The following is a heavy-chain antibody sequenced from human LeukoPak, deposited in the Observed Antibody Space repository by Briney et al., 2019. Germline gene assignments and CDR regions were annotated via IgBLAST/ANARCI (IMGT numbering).Heavy chain of an antibody. J-gene: IGHJ4*02. D-gene: IGHD3-22*01. V-gene: IGHV3-30*18. CDR1: GFTFSSYG. CDR2: ISYDGSNK. Sequence: GGSLRLSCAASGFTFSSYGMHWVRQAPGKGLEWVAVISYDGSNKYYADSVKGRFTISRDNSKNTLYLQMNSLRAEDTAVYYCAKDKAYYYDSSGYYLDYWGQGTLVTVSS. CDR3: AKDKAYYYDSSGYYLDY.